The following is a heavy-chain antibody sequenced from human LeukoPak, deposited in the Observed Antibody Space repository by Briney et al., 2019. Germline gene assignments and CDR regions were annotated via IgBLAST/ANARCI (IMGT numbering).Heavy chain of an antibody. V-gene: IGHV3-64D*09. CDR1: GFTFSSYA. CDR3: VKDCFKETAAGTLGGY. D-gene: IGHD6-13*01. Sequence: GGSLRLSCSASGFTFSSYAMHWVRQAPGKGLEYVSAISSNGGSTYYADSVKGRFTISRDNSKNTLYLQMSSLRAEDTAVYYCVKDCFKETAAGTLGGYWGQGTLVTVSS. J-gene: IGHJ4*02. CDR2: ISSNGGST.